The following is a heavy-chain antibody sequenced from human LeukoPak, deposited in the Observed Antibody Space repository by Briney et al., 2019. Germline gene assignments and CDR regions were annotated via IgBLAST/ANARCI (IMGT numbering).Heavy chain of an antibody. Sequence: PSETLSLTGAVYGGSFSGYYWNWVRQPPRKGLEWIGEINHSGSANYNPSLKSRVTISVDTSKKQFSLRLSSVTAADTAMYYCARGRGPRAVADRALESWGQGTLVTVSS. CDR3: ARGRGPRAVADRALES. D-gene: IGHD6-19*01. V-gene: IGHV4-34*01. CDR1: GGSFSGYY. CDR2: INHSGSA. J-gene: IGHJ4*02.